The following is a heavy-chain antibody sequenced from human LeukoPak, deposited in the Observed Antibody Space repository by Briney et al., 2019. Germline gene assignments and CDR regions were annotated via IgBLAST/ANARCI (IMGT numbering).Heavy chain of an antibody. D-gene: IGHD3-3*01. V-gene: IGHV3-23*01. CDR3: AKDNFWSAFDP. J-gene: IGHJ5*02. CDR2: ISGNGDTT. Sequence: PGGSLRLSCAASGFTFSTYGMSWVRQVPGKGLEWVSAISGNGDTTYYADSVKGRFTISRDNSKNTVSLQMNNLRAEDSAIFYCAKDNFWSAFDPWGQGTLVTVSS. CDR1: GFTFSTYG.